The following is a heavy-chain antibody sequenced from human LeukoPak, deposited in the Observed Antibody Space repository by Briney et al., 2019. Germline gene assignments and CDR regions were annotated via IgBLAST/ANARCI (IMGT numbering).Heavy chain of an antibody. J-gene: IGHJ4*02. CDR2: ISSSSSYI. CDR1: GFTFSSYS. Sequence: NPGGSLRLSCAASGFTFSSYSMNWVRQAPGKGLEWVSSISSSSSYIYYADSVKGRFTISRDNAKNSLYLQMNSLRAEDTAVYYCAREIVGATYYFDYWGQGTLVTVSS. V-gene: IGHV3-21*01. CDR3: AREIVGATYYFDY. D-gene: IGHD1-26*01.